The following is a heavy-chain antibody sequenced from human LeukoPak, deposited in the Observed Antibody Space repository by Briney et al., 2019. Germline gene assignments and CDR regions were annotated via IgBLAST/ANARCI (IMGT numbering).Heavy chain of an antibody. CDR3: AKDSLPFGVVIIEYYFDY. CDR2: INWNTNSI. Sequence: GGSLRLSCAASGFTFDDYAMHWVRQAPGKGLEWVSGINWNTNSIKYADSVKGRFTISRDNAKNSLYLQMNSLRAEDTAFYYCAKDSLPFGVVIIEYYFDYWGQGTLVTVSS. J-gene: IGHJ4*02. D-gene: IGHD3-3*01. CDR1: GFTFDDYA. V-gene: IGHV3-9*01.